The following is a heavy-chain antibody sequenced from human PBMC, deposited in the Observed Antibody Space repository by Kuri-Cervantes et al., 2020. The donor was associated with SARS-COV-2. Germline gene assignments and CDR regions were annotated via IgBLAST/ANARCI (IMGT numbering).Heavy chain of an antibody. Sequence: SETLSLTCAVYGGSFSGYYWSWIRQPPGKGLEWIGEINHRGSTNYNPSLKSRVTISVDTSKNQFSLKLSSVTAADTAVYYCARVGARYYFDYWGQETLVTVSS. CDR1: GGSFSGYY. CDR2: INHRGST. CDR3: ARVGARYYFDY. J-gene: IGHJ4*02. V-gene: IGHV4-34*01. D-gene: IGHD1-26*01.